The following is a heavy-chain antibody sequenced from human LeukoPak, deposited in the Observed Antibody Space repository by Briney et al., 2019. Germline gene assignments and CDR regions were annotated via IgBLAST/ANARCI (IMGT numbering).Heavy chain of an antibody. J-gene: IGHJ4*02. CDR3: ARPYGGNSFDTYFDY. D-gene: IGHD4-23*01. Sequence: SETLSLTCTVSGGSISSSTYYWGWIRQPPGKGLEWIGSIYYSGSTYYNPSLKSRVTISVDTSKNQFSLKLSSVTAADTAVYYCARPYGGNSFDTYFDYWGQGTLVTVSS. CDR2: IYYSGST. CDR1: GGSISSSTYY. V-gene: IGHV4-39*01.